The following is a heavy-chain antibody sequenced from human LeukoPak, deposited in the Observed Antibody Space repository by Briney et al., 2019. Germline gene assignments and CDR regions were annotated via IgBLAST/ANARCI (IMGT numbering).Heavy chain of an antibody. Sequence: GGSLRLSCAASGFTFSSYGMRWVRQAPGKGLEWVAVISYDGSNKYYADSVKGRFTISRDNSKNTLYLQMNSLRAEDTAVYYCATLVWIDYWGQGTLVTVSS. V-gene: IGHV3-30*03. CDR2: ISYDGSNK. CDR1: GFTFSSYG. CDR3: ATLVWIDY. J-gene: IGHJ4*02. D-gene: IGHD6-13*01.